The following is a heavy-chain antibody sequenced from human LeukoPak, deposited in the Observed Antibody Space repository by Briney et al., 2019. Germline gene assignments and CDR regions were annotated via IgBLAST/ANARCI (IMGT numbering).Heavy chain of an antibody. J-gene: IGHJ4*02. CDR1: GYTFTSYG. Sequence: ASVKVSCKASGYTFTSYGISWVRQAPGQGLEWMGWISAYNGNTNYAQKLQGRVTMTTDTSTSTAYMELRSLRSDDTAVYYCAYTKSHYYGSGSWDYWGQGTLVTVSS. CDR3: AYTKSHYYGSGSWDY. CDR2: ISAYNGNT. V-gene: IGHV1-18*01. D-gene: IGHD3-10*01.